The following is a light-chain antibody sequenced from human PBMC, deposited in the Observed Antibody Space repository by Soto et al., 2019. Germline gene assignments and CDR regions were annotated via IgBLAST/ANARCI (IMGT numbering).Light chain of an antibody. CDR2: GAS. CDR3: QQYGSSPWT. CDR1: QSVSSSY. V-gene: IGKV3-20*01. J-gene: IGKJ1*01. Sequence: EIVLTQSPGTLSLSPGEGATLSCRASQSVSSSYLAWYLQKPGQAPRLLIYGASSRATGIPDRFSGSGSGTDFTLSISRLEPEDFAVYYCQQYGSSPWTFGQGTKVEIK.